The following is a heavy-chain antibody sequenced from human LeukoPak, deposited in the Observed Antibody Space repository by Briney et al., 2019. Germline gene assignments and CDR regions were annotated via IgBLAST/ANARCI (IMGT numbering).Heavy chain of an antibody. J-gene: IGHJ3*02. D-gene: IGHD1-26*01. CDR1: GGSISSGGYY. Sequence: PSQTLSLTCTVSGGSISSGGYYWRWIRQHPGKGLEWIGYIYYSGSTYYNPSLKSRVTISVDTSKNQFSLKLSSVTAADTAVYYCARDGVVGAADAFDIWGQGTMVTVSS. CDR3: ARDGVVGAADAFDI. V-gene: IGHV4-31*03. CDR2: IYYSGST.